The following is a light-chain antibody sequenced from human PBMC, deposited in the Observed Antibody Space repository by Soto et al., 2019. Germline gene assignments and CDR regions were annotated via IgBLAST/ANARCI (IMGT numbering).Light chain of an antibody. J-gene: IGLJ1*01. CDR3: SSHAGGHSYV. Sequence: QSVLPQPPSASGSPGESVPISCTGTSSDVGGYNSVSWYQQHPGKAPKLMIYEVSKRPSGVPDRFSGSKSGNTASLTVSGLQAEDEADYYCSSHAGGHSYVFGTGTKVTVL. V-gene: IGLV2-8*01. CDR1: SSDVGGYNS. CDR2: EVS.